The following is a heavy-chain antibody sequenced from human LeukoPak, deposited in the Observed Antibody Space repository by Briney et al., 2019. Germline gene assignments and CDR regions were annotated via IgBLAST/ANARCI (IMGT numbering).Heavy chain of an antibody. D-gene: IGHD3-9*01. V-gene: IGHV4-39*01. CDR2: IYYSGGT. CDR1: GGSISSSSYY. CDR3: ARHSEPVSFDWLLYAEGKAPTDY. J-gene: IGHJ4*02. Sequence: SETLSLTCTVSGGSISSSSYYWGWIRQPPGKGLEWIGSIYYSGGTYYNPSLKSRVTISVDTSKNQFSLKLSSVTAADTAVYYCARHSEPVSFDWLLYAEGKAPTDYWGQGTLVTVSS.